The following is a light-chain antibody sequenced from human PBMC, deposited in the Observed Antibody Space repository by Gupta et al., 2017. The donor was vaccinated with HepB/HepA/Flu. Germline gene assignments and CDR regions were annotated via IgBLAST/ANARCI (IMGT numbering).Light chain of an antibody. CDR1: SGSIASTY. CDR3: QYYDRIRVV. V-gene: IGLV6-57*03. J-gene: IGLJ2*01. Sequence: NFMLTQLHSVSESPGKTVTISCTRNSGSIASTYVQWYQQRPGNAPNTVIYEDNERPSGVPDRFSGSIYSSSDSASLTISGLKAEDEYDYYCQYYDRIRVVFGGGTKLTVL. CDR2: EDN.